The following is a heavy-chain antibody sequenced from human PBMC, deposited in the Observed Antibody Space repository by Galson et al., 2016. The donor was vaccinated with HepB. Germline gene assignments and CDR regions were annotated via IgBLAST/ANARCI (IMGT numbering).Heavy chain of an antibody. J-gene: IGHJ4*02. CDR1: GDSVSNADYY. CDR3: ARSKYPKSLNFDS. D-gene: IGHD2-2*02. V-gene: IGHV4-61*03. Sequence: ETLSLTCSVSGDSVSNADYYWGWIRQPPGKGLEWVGYIFSTGNTKYNSSLKSRVTISLDASKSHFSLILNSVTAADSAVYYCARSKYPKSLNFDSWGQGTLVTVSS. CDR2: IFSTGNT.